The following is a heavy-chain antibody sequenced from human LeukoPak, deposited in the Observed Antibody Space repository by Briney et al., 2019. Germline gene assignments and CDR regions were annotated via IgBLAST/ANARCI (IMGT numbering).Heavy chain of an antibody. J-gene: IGHJ4*02. V-gene: IGHV1-18*01. CDR2: ISAYNGNT. Sequence: ASVKVSCKASGYTFTCYGISWVRQAPGQGLEWMGWISAYNGNTNYAQKLQGRVTMTTDTSTSTAYMELRSLRSDDTAVYYCAREGYSSSWNYFDYWGQGALVTVSS. CDR1: GYTFTCYG. CDR3: AREGYSSSWNYFDY. D-gene: IGHD6-13*01.